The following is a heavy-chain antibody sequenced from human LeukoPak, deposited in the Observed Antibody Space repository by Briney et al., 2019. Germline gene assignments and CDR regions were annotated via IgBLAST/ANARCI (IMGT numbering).Heavy chain of an antibody. CDR2: IYSGGSI. V-gene: IGHV3-53*01. D-gene: IGHD4-17*01. Sequence: GGSLRLSCATSGFTVSTNHMSWVRQTPGKGLEWVSTIYSGGSIYYADSVKGRFTISRDNSKNTLYLQMNSLRVEDTAVYYCARGSRVTTRLDAFDIWGRGTTVTVSS. CDR1: GFTVSTNH. J-gene: IGHJ3*02. CDR3: ARGSRVTTRLDAFDI.